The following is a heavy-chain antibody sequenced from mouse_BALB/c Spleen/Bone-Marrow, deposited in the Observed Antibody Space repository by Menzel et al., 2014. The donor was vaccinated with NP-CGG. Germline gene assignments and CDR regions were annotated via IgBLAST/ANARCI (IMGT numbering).Heavy chain of an antibody. CDR3: ARAQLGCFAY. V-gene: IGHV2-9*02. J-gene: IGHJ3*01. CDR2: IWAGGST. D-gene: IGHD4-1*02. Sequence: QVQLQQSGPGLVAPSQSLSITCTVSGFSLTSYGVHWVRRPPGKGLEWLGVIWAGGSTNYNSALMSRLSISKDNSKSQVFLKMNSLQTDDTAMYYCARAQLGCFAYWGQGTLVTVSA. CDR1: GFSLTSYG.